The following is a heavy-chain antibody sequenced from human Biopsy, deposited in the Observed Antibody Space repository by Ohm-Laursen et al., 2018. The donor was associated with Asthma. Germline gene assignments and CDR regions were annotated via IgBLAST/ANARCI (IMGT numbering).Heavy chain of an antibody. V-gene: IGHV3-53*01. CDR3: ARGDSSGWSHYYFDY. CDR1: GFTVSRDH. Sequence: SLRLSCAASGFTVSRDHMFWVRQAPGKGLEWVSVIYSGGTSDTADPVRGRFTISRDFYKNTLYLQMDSLRVEDTAVYYCARGDSSGWSHYYFDYWGQGTLVTVSS. D-gene: IGHD6-19*01. CDR2: IYSGGTS. J-gene: IGHJ4*02.